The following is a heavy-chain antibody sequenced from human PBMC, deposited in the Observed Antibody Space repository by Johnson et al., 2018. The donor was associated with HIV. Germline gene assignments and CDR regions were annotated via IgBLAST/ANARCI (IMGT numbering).Heavy chain of an antibody. V-gene: IGHV3-30*04. D-gene: IGHD6-13*01. CDR2: ISYDGSNK. Sequence: QVQLVESGGGVVQPGRSLRLSCAASGFTFSTYAMHWVRQAPGKGLEWVAVISYDGSNKYYADSVKGRFTISRDNSKNSLFLQMNSLRVEDTAVYYCARPGVSRVPGAFDIWGQGTMVTVSS. J-gene: IGHJ3*02. CDR3: ARPGVSRVPGAFDI. CDR1: GFTFSTYA.